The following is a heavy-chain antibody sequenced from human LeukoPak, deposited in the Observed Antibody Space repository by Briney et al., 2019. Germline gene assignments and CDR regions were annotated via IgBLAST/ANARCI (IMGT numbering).Heavy chain of an antibody. Sequence: ASVKVSCKASGYTFTSYAMHWVRQAPGQRLEWMGWINAGNGNTKYSQKFQGRVTITRDTSASTAYMELSSLSSDDTAVYYCARTMTTMTTHGELDFWGQGTLVTVSS. CDR1: GYTFTSYA. D-gene: IGHD4-17*01. CDR2: INAGNGNT. V-gene: IGHV1-3*01. J-gene: IGHJ4*02. CDR3: ARTMTTMTTHGELDF.